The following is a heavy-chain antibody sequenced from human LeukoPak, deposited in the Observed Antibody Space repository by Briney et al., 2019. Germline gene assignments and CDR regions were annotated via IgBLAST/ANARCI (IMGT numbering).Heavy chain of an antibody. CDR1: GGSISSGDYY. Sequence: SQTLSLTCTVSGGSISSGDYYWSWIRQPPGKGREWIGYIYYSGSTYYNPSLKSRVTISVDTSKNQFSLKLSSVTAADTAVYYCARERGGYYYDSSGYYYFDYWGQGTLVTVSS. CDR2: IYYSGST. J-gene: IGHJ4*02. V-gene: IGHV4-30-4*08. CDR3: ARERGGYYYDSSGYYYFDY. D-gene: IGHD3-22*01.